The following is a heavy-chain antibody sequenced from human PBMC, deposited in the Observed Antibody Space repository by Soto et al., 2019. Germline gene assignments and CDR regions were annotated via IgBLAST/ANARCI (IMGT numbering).Heavy chain of an antibody. CDR2: ISWNSGSI. V-gene: IGHV3-9*01. D-gene: IGHD1-26*01. Sequence: PGGSLRLSCAASGFTFDDYAMHWVRQAPGKGLEWVSGISWNSGSIGYADSVKGRFTISRDNAKNSLYLQMNSLRAEDTALYYCAKDKGAGSGSYSSFDYWGQGTLVTRLL. CDR3: AKDKGAGSGSYSSFDY. CDR1: GFTFDDYA. J-gene: IGHJ4*02.